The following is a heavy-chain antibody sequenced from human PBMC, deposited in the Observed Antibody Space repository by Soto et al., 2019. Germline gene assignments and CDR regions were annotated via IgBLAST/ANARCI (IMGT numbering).Heavy chain of an antibody. CDR1: GVSISSRGYY. CDR2: VYYSGSM. J-gene: IGHJ4*02. CDR3: ARMIGYCSGGTCYSGNFDY. D-gene: IGHD2-15*01. V-gene: IGHV4-39*01. Sequence: PSETMSLTCDVSGVSISSRGYYWGWIRQPPGKGLEWIGNVYYSGSMYYNPSLKSRVTISVDTSKNQFSLKLSSVTAADTAVYYCARMIGYCSGGTCYSGNFDYWGQGTPVTVSS.